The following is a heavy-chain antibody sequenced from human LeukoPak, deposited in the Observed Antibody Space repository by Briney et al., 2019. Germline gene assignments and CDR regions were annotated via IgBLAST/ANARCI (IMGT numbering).Heavy chain of an antibody. Sequence: PSETLSLTCTVSGASISSGTYSWSWIRQPPGEGLEWIGYIYHTGSTYYNPSLKSRVTISVDRSKNQFSLKLSSVTAADAAVYYCARGRGIALNYFDYWGQGTLVTVSS. CDR1: GASISSGTYS. V-gene: IGHV4-30-2*01. J-gene: IGHJ4*02. D-gene: IGHD6-13*01. CDR3: ARGRGIALNYFDY. CDR2: IYHTGST.